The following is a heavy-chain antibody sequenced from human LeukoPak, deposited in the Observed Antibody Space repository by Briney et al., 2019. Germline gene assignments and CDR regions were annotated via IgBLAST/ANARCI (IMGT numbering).Heavy chain of an antibody. J-gene: IGHJ5*02. D-gene: IGHD6-19*01. CDR1: GFTFNTYW. CDR3: ARDSVYSSGPDFDP. V-gene: IGHV3-74*01. CDR2: IDIDGSTT. Sequence: GGSLRPSCATSGFTFNTYWMHWVRQPPGKGLVWVSRIDIDGSTTNYANSVKGRFTISRDNAKNTLYLQMNSLRAEDTAVYYCARDSVYSSGPDFDPWGQGTLVTVSS.